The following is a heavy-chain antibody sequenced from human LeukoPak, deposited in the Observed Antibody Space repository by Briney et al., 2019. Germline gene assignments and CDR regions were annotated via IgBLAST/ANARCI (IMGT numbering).Heavy chain of an antibody. CDR2: VRYDGSQK. CDR1: GFTFSSYD. Sequence: GGSLRLSCAASGFTFSSYDMYWVRQAPGKGLDWVAFVRYDGSQKYYADSVKGRFTLSRDNSKNTLYLQMNSLRAEDTAVYYCAKDRGNTAAPQYFDYWGQGTLVTVSS. D-gene: IGHD3-10*01. V-gene: IGHV3-30*02. CDR3: AKDRGNTAAPQYFDY. J-gene: IGHJ4*02.